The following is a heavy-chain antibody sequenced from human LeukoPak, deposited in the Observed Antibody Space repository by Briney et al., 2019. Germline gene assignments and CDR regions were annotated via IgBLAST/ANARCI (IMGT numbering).Heavy chain of an antibody. D-gene: IGHD2-2*01. CDR1: GYTFTSYG. CDR3: ARGGFNIVVVPAALTNINYYYYMDV. Sequence: ASVKVSCKASGYTFTSYGISWVRQAPGQGLEWMGWISAYNGNTNYAQKLQGRVTMTTDTSTSTAYMELRSLRSDDTAVYYCARGGFNIVVVPAALTNINYYYYMDVWGKGTTVTVSS. J-gene: IGHJ6*03. CDR2: ISAYNGNT. V-gene: IGHV1-18*01.